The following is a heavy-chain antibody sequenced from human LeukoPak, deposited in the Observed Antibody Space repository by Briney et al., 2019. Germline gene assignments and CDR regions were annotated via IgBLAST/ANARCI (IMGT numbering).Heavy chain of an antibody. V-gene: IGHV4-39*01. Sequence: SETLSLTCTVSGGSISSSSSYWGWIRQPPGKGLEWIGTIYYSGSTHHNPSLKSRVTISVDTSKNQFSLKLSSVTAADTAVYYCAIPGYCSSTSCYVGGYWGQGTLVTVSS. CDR2: IYYSGST. CDR3: AIPGYCSSTSCYVGGY. CDR1: GGSISSSSSY. D-gene: IGHD2-2*01. J-gene: IGHJ4*02.